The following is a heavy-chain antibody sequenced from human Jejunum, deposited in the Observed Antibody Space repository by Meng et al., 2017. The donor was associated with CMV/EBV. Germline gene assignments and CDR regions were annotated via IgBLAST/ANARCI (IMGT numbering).Heavy chain of an antibody. J-gene: IGHJ5*02. CDR2: VYDSGST. D-gene: IGHD1-1*01. CDR1: GGSISSKYYH. CDR3: ARAGNWNKWFDP. V-gene: IGHV4-39*07. Sequence: VSGGSISSKYYHWAWIRQPPGKGLEWIGTVYDSGSTNYNPSLKSRVTISADTSKNQFSLRLSSVNAADTAVYYCARAGNWNKWFDPWGQGTLVTVSS.